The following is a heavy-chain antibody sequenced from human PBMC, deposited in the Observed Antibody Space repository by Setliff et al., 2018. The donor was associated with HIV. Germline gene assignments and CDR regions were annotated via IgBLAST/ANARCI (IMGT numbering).Heavy chain of an antibody. Sequence: RASVKVSCKASGGTFSSYAISWVRQAPGQGLEWIGGITPIFGTANYAQKFQGRVTITTDESTGTTYMELSSLRSEDTAVYYCAREVGTYSGSYAVADGFDIWGQGTMVTVSS. CDR1: GGTFSSYA. CDR3: AREVGTYSGSYAVADGFDI. J-gene: IGHJ3*02. D-gene: IGHD1-26*01. CDR2: ITPIFGTA. V-gene: IGHV1-69*05.